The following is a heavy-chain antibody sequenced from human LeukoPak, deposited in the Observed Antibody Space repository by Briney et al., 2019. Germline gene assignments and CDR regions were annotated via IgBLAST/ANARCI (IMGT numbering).Heavy chain of an antibody. CDR2: ISNSGGNT. CDR3: AKDGSGWHKDALDF. Sequence: GGSLRLSCVASGFSFKSYGMTWVRQAPGKGLEWVSGISNSGGNTDYADSVKGRFTISRDNAKNTLYLQMHSLRVEDTAQYYCAKDGSGWHKDALDFWGQGTMVTVSS. CDR1: GFSFKSYG. V-gene: IGHV3-23*01. D-gene: IGHD6-19*01. J-gene: IGHJ3*01.